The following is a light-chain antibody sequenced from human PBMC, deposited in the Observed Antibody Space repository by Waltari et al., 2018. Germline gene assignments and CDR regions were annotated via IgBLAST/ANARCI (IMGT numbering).Light chain of an antibody. CDR2: EAS. J-gene: IGKJ1*01. CDR3: QQYHTYPWT. V-gene: IGKV1-5*03. CDR1: QNIGNR. Sequence: DIQMTKSPSTLSASVGDRVTVTCRASQNIGNRLAWYQHKPGKAPNLLIYEASSLEGGAPSRVSGSGSGTGFTLTISSLQPDDFATYYCQQYHTYPWTFGQGTTVEVK.